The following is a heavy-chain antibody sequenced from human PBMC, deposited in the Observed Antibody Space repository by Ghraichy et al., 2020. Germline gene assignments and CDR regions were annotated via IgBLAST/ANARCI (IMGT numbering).Heavy chain of an antibody. CDR3: ARGTVGATGTDAFDI. CDR2: IYTSGST. CDR1: GGSISSYY. J-gene: IGHJ3*02. Sequence: SETLSLTCTVSGGSISSYYWSWIRQPPGKGLEWIGYIYTSGSTNYNPSLKSRVTISVDTSKNQFSLKLSSVTAADTAVYYCARGTVGATGTDAFDIWGQGKMVTVSS. V-gene: IGHV4-4*09. D-gene: IGHD1-26*01.